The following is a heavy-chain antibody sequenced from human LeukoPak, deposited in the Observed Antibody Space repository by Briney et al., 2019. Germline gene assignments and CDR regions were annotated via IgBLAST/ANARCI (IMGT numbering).Heavy chain of an antibody. J-gene: IGHJ5*02. CDR3: ARDIGSGENWFDP. Sequence: ASVKVSCKASGYTFTSYGISWVRQAPGQGLEWMGGIIPIFGTANYAQKFQGRVTITADESTSTAYMELSSLRSEDTAVYYCARDIGSGENWFDPWGQGTLVTVSS. V-gene: IGHV1-69*13. CDR2: IIPIFGTA. D-gene: IGHD3-10*01. CDR1: GYTFTSYG.